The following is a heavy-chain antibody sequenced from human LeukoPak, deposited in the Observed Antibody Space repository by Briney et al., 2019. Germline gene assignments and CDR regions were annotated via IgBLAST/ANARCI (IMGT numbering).Heavy chain of an antibody. V-gene: IGHV3-7*01. Sequence: PGGSLRLSCAVSGLTFRSFWMSWVRQAPGKGLEWVANINQEGSEKYFVDSVRGRLTITRDNAQNLLHLQMNTLTAEDTAVYYCARERDGRFFDYWGQGTLVTVSS. CDR3: ARERDGRFFDY. D-gene: IGHD5-24*01. CDR2: INQEGSEK. CDR1: GLTFRSFW. J-gene: IGHJ4*02.